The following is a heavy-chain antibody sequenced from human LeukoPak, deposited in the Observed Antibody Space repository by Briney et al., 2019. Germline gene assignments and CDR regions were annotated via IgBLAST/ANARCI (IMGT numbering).Heavy chain of an antibody. Sequence: PSETLSLTCAVYGGSFSGYYWSWIRQPPGKGLEWIGEINHSGSTNYNPSLKSRVTISVDTSKSQFSLKLSSVTAADTAVYYCARDLGGSHPSEPWGQGTLVTVSS. CDR1: GGSFSGYY. D-gene: IGHD1-26*01. CDR3: ARDLGGSHPSEP. J-gene: IGHJ5*02. CDR2: INHSGST. V-gene: IGHV4-34*01.